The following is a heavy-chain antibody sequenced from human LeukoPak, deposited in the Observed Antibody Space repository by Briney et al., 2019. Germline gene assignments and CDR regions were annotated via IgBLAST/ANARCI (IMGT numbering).Heavy chain of an antibody. D-gene: IGHD6-25*01. CDR3: AKDVSLAASDYYYGMDV. J-gene: IGHJ6*02. V-gene: IGHV3-23*01. CDR1: GFTFRSYA. Sequence: PGGSLRLSCAASGFTFRSYAMSWVRQAPGKGLEWVSAISGSGASTYYADSVKGRFTISRDNSKNTLYLQMNSLRAEDTAVYYCAKDVSLAASDYYYGMDVWGQGTTVTVSS. CDR2: ISGSGAST.